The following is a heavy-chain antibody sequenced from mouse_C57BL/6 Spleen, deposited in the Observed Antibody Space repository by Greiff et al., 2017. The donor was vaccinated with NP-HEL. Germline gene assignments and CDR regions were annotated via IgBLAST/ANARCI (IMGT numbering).Heavy chain of an antibody. Sequence: VQLKQSGAELVKPGASVKLSCTASGFNIKDYYMHWVKQRTEQGLEWIGRIDPEDGETKYAPKFQGKATITADTSSNTAYLQLSSLTSEDTAVYYCARSPTTVVVGDYYAMDYWGQGTSVTVSS. CDR2: IDPEDGET. CDR3: ARSPTTVVVGDYYAMDY. J-gene: IGHJ4*01. V-gene: IGHV14-2*01. D-gene: IGHD1-1*01. CDR1: GFNIKDYY.